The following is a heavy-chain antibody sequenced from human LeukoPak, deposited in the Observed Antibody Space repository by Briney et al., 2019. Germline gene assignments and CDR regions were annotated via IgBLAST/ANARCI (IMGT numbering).Heavy chain of an antibody. J-gene: IGHJ4*02. CDR2: INDNGDGT. CDR1: GFTFSSYA. Sequence: GGSLRLSCAASGFTFSSYAMSWVRQAPGKGLKWASTINDNGDGTYYADSVKGRFTLSRDNSKNTLYLQMNSLRAEDTAVYYCVRGGSNYGIIIYSRYFAYWGQGTLVTVSS. V-gene: IGHV3-23*01. D-gene: IGHD3-16*01. CDR3: VRGGSNYGIIIYSRYFAY.